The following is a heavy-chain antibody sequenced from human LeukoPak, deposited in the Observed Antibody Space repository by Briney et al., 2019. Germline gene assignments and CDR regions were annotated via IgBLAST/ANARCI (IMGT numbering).Heavy chain of an antibody. CDR2: IYYSGST. J-gene: IGHJ2*01. CDR1: GGSISSYY. Sequence: KPSETLSLTCTVSGGSISSYYWSWIRQPPGKGLEWIWYIYYSGSTYYNPSLKSRVTISVDTSKNQFSLKLSSVTAADTAVYYCARGVYCSSTSCYPQYFDLWGRGTLVTVSS. D-gene: IGHD2-2*01. V-gene: IGHV4-59*08. CDR3: ARGVYCSSTSCYPQYFDL.